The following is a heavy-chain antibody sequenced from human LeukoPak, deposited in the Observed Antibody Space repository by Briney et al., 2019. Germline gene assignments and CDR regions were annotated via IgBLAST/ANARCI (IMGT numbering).Heavy chain of an antibody. CDR1: GFSFSTYA. J-gene: IGHJ4*02. V-gene: IGHV3-23*01. Sequence: GGSLRLSCVASGFSFSTYAMSWVRQAPGKGLEWVSSTSDAGTVTYYGDYVKGRFTFSRDNSRYTLYLQMNSLKAEDTAVYYCAKISLHGSQTDYWGQGTLVTVSS. CDR2: TSDAGTVT. CDR3: AKISLHGSQTDY. D-gene: IGHD3-10*01.